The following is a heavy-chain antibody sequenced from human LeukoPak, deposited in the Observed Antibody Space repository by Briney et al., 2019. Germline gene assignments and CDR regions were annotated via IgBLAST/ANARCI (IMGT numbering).Heavy chain of an antibody. CDR1: GYTSTSYA. J-gene: IGHJ6*02. D-gene: IGHD3-10*01. CDR3: ARVAGYYGSGRPRVYYYYGMDV. Sequence: ASVKVSCKASGYTSTSYAMNWVRQAPGQGLEWMGWINTNTGNPTYAQGFTGRFVFSLDTSVSTAYLQISSLKAEDTAVYYCARVAGYYGSGRPRVYYYYGMDVWGQGTTVTVSS. CDR2: INTNTGNP. V-gene: IGHV7-4-1*02.